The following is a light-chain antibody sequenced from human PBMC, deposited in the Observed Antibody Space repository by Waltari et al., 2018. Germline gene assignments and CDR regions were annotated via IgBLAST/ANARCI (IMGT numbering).Light chain of an antibody. CDR3: QQYGSSVLYT. CDR2: GAS. V-gene: IGKV3-20*01. Sequence: RASQGLTKMYFGWYQQKPGQAPRLLIYGASSRAAGIPDRFSGSGSGTDFTLTISRLEPEDFAVYYCQQYGSSVLYTFGQGTELEIK. J-gene: IGKJ2*01. CDR1: QGLTKMY.